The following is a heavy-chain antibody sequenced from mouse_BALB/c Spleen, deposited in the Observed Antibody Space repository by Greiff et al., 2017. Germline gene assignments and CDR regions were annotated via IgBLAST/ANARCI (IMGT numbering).Heavy chain of an antibody. CDR1: GYTFTSYW. CDR2: IDPSDSET. J-gene: IGHJ1*01. CDR3: ARRWVGWYFDV. Sequence: QVQLQQPGAELVKPGAPVKLSCKASGYTFTSYWMNWVKQRHGRGLEWIGRIDPSDSETHYNQKFKDKAILTVDKSSSTAYIQLSSLTSEDSAVCDCARRWVGWYFDVWGAGTTVTVSS. V-gene: IGHV1-69*02.